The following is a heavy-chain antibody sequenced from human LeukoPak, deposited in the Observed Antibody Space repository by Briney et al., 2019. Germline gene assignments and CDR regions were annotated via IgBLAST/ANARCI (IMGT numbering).Heavy chain of an antibody. Sequence: ASVKVSCKASGGTFSSYAIRWVRQAPGHGLEWMGGIIPIFGTANYAQKFQGRVTITTDESTSTAYMELSSLRSEDTAVYYCARHHSSGIGTYFDYWGQGTLVTVSS. V-gene: IGHV1-69*05. CDR1: GGTFSSYA. CDR3: ARHHSSGIGTYFDY. J-gene: IGHJ4*02. CDR2: IIPIFGTA. D-gene: IGHD3-22*01.